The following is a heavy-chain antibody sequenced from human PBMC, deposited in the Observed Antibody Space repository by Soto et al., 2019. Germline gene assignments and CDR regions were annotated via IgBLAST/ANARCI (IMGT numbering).Heavy chain of an antibody. V-gene: IGHV3-30*04. D-gene: IGHD1-1*01. Sequence: QVQLVESGGGVVQPGRSLRLSCAASGFTFTNYAIHWVRQAPGKGLEWVAIISFDGITKYYADSGKGRFTIARDDSKNPVSLQMNNLRAEDTALYYCPRDSVQSRLCGYFDYWGQGTLVTVSS. CDR1: GFTFTNYA. CDR3: PRDSVQSRLCGYFDY. CDR2: ISFDGITK. J-gene: IGHJ4*02.